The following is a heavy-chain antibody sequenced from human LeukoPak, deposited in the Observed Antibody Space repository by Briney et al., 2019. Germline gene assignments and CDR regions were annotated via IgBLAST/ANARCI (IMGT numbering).Heavy chain of an antibody. CDR2: INPNSGGT. V-gene: IGHV1-2*06. Sequence: ASVKVSCKASGYTFTGYYMHWVRQAPGQGLEWMGRINPNSGGTNYAQKFQGRVTITRDTSISTAYMELSRLRSDDTAVYYCANSELGYSSGWPIDYWGQGTLVTVSP. D-gene: IGHD6-19*01. CDR1: GYTFTGYY. J-gene: IGHJ4*02. CDR3: ANSELGYSSGWPIDY.